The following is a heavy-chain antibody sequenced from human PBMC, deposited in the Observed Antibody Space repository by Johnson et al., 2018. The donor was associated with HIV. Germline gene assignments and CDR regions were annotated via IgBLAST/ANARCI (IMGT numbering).Heavy chain of an antibody. CDR3: ARLGLTDAFAI. D-gene: IGHD2-8*01. CDR1: GFTFSNYA. J-gene: IGHJ3*02. CDR2: ISYDGSNK. V-gene: IGHV3-30-3*01. Sequence: QVQLVESGGGVVQPGGSLRLSCAASGFTFSNYAMYWVRQAPGKGLEWVAAISYDGSNKYYADSVKDRFTISRDNSKNTLCLQMNSLIPEDTAVYYCARLGLTDAFAIWGQGTMVSVSP.